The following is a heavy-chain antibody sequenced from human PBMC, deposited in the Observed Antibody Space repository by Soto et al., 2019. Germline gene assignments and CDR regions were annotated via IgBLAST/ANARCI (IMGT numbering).Heavy chain of an antibody. CDR1: GFSLTTYGVG. D-gene: IGHD1-7*01. J-gene: IGHJ4*02. CDR2: IYWDDDK. Sequence: QITLKESGPTLVKPTQTLTLTCTFSGFSLTTYGVGVGWVRQPPEKALEWLALIYWDDDKRYSPSLKTRLTTTKDTSKNHVVLTLTNMDPVDTATYYCAHRLTLSSDWNYGRFDYWGQGILVTVSS. CDR3: AHRLTLSSDWNYGRFDY. V-gene: IGHV2-5*02.